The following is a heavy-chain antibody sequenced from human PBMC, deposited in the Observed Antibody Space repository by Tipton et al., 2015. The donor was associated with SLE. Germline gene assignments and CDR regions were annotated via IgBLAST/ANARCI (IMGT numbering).Heavy chain of an antibody. Sequence: TLSLTCTVSGGSMSTYYWSWIRLPPGKGLEWIGYIYYSGGTSYNPSLNSRVTISVDTSRNQFSLKLTSVTAADSAVYYCARYSLTDWHLFVLGRGSLVTVSS. V-gene: IGHV4-59*01. J-gene: IGHJ2*01. CDR1: GGSMSTYY. D-gene: IGHD1-14*01. CDR3: ARYSLTDWHLFV. CDR2: IYYSGGT.